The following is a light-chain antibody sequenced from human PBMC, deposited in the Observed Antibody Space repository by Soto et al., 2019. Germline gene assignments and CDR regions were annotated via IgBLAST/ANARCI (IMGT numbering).Light chain of an antibody. Sequence: VRTQAPSSSGTPGQRVTISCSDGGSNIDSNSVYWYRQLPGTAPKLLIYKNXQRPSGFPXXLSGSKSGNTASLTISGLQAEDEADYYCCSYAGSPFYVFGTGTKVTVL. V-gene: IGLV1-44*01. CDR1: GSNIDSNS. J-gene: IGLJ1*01. CDR3: CSYAGSPFYV. CDR2: KNX.